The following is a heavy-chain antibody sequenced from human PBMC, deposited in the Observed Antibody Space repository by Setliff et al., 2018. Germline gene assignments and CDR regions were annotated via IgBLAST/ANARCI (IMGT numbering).Heavy chain of an antibody. D-gene: IGHD3-3*01. CDR1: GYTFTGYY. J-gene: IGHJ6*03. V-gene: IGHV1-2*02. Sequence: GESLKVSCKASGYTFTGYYMHWVRQAPGQGLEWMGWINPNSGGTNYAQRFQGRVTMTRDTSISTAYMELSRLRSDDTAVYYCARMSGFQYIDVWDKGTTVTVSS. CDR3: ARMSGFQYIDV. CDR2: INPNSGGT.